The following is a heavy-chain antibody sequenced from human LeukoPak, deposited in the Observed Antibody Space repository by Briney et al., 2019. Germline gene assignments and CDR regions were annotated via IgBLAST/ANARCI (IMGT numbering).Heavy chain of an antibody. CDR3: ARGHYQWLVLGSSFDY. J-gene: IGHJ4*02. CDR1: GGSFSGYY. D-gene: IGHD6-19*01. Sequence: SETLSLTCAVYGGSFSGYYWSWIRQPPGKGLEWIGEINHSGSTNYNPSLKSRVTISVDTSKNQFSLKLSSVAAADTAVYYCARGHYQWLVLGSSFDYWGQGTLVTVSS. CDR2: INHSGST. V-gene: IGHV4-34*01.